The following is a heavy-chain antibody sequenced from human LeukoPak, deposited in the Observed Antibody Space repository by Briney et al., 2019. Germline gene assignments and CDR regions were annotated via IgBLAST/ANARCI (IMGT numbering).Heavy chain of an antibody. Sequence: ASVKVSCKASGYTFTSYGISWVRQAPGQGLEWMGRITTYNGKTNYAQKVQGRVTMTTDTSTSIAYMELRSLRSDDAAVYYCARSEASQPGYYGPAGAFDVWGQGTMVTVSS. CDR1: GYTFTSYG. J-gene: IGHJ3*01. D-gene: IGHD3-10*01. CDR3: ARSEASQPGYYGPAGAFDV. CDR2: ITTYNGKT. V-gene: IGHV1-18*04.